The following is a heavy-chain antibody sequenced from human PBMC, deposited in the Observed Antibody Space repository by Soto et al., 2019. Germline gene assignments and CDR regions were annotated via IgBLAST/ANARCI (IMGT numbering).Heavy chain of an antibody. D-gene: IGHD5-12*01. CDR3: ATSTVSYVDIVSSTTRGYFDH. V-gene: IGHV5-51*01. Sequence: GESLKISCEGSGYNFNTYWIGWVRQMPGKGLEWMALIYPGDSDTRYSPSFEGQVTLSVDRSISTAYLQWSSLKASDTAIYYCATSTVSYVDIVSSTTRGYFDHWGQGTMVTVSS. CDR1: GYNFNTYW. J-gene: IGHJ4*02. CDR2: IYPGDSDT.